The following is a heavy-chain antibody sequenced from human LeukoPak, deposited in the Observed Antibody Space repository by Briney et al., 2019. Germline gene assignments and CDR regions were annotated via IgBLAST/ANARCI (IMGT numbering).Heavy chain of an antibody. V-gene: IGHV4-39*01. CDR1: GGSISSSSYY. D-gene: IGHD2/OR15-2a*01. CDR2: IYYSGST. J-gene: IGHJ6*02. Sequence: SETLSLTCTVSGGSISSSSYYWGWIRQPPGKGLEWIGSIYYSGSTCYNPSLKSRVTISVDTSKNQFSLKLSSVTAADTAVYYCAGHIPGLSSYYYYGMDVWGQGTTVTVSS. CDR3: AGHIPGLSSYYYYGMDV.